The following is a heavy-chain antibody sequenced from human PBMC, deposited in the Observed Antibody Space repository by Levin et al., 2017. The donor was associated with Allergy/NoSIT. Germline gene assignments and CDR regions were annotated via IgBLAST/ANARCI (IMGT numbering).Heavy chain of an antibody. CDR3: ARTISWGWFDP. J-gene: IGHJ5*02. CDR2: IKQDGSDK. D-gene: IGHD4/OR15-4a*01. Sequence: GESLKISCAASGFTFSNYWMTWVRQAPGKGLEWVANIKQDGSDKYYVDSVKGRFTISRDNAKNSLYLQINSLRAEDTALYYCARTISWGWFDPWGQGTLVTVSS. CDR1: GFTFSNYW. V-gene: IGHV3-7*01.